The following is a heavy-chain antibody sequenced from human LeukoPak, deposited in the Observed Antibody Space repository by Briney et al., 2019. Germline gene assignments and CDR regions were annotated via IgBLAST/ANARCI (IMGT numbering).Heavy chain of an antibody. CDR1: GYTFTSSD. V-gene: IGHV1-8*01. D-gene: IGHD6-13*01. Sequence: ASVKVSCEASGYTFTSSDINWVRQATGQGLEWMGWMNPNSGHTGYAQKFQGRVTMTRKTSISTAYMELSSLRSEDTAVYYCARVFRGRDSSSWYSFDYSGQGTLVTVSS. J-gene: IGHJ4*02. CDR2: MNPNSGHT. CDR3: ARVFRGRDSSSWYSFDY.